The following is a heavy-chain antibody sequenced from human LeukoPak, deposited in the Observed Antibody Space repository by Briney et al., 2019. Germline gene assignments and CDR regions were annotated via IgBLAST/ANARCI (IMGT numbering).Heavy chain of an antibody. CDR2: IYSGGGT. D-gene: IGHD1-14*01. V-gene: IGHV3-66*01. CDR3: ARETTSGFDY. J-gene: IGHJ4*02. CDR1: GFTVSSNY. Sequence: GGSLRLSCAASGFTVSSNYMNWVRQAPGKGLEWVSVIYSGGGTYYADSVKGRFTISRDNSKNTLYLQMNTLRAEDTAVYYCARETTSGFDYWGQGTLVTVSS.